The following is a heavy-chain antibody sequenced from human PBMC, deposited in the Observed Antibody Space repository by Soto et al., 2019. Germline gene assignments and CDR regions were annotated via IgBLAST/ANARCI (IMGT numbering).Heavy chain of an antibody. CDR2: IYHSGRT. CDR3: ARAGGLGAVAVDY. CDR1: GGSISSGGYS. V-gene: IGHV4-30-2*01. Sequence: QLQLQESGSGLVKPSQTLSLTCAVSGGSISSGGYSWSWIRQPPGKGLEWIGYIYHSGRTYYNPSRKSRVTMSVDRSKNQFSMKLSSVTAADTAVYYCARAGGLGAVAVDYWGQGTLVTVSS. D-gene: IGHD6-19*01. J-gene: IGHJ4*02.